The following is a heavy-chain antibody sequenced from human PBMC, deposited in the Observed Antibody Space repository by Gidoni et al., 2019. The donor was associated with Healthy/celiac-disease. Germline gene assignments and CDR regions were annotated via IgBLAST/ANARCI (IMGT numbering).Heavy chain of an antibody. Sequence: QVQLVESVGGVVQPGSSLRLSCAASGFTFSSYAMHWVRQAPGKGLEWVAVISYDGSKKYYADSVKGRFNISRDNSKNTLYLKMNSLRAEDTAVYYCARDHSPDIVVVVAARGDPWGQGTLVTVSS. D-gene: IGHD2-15*01. V-gene: IGHV3-30*04. CDR3: ARDHSPDIVVVVAARGDP. CDR1: GFTFSSYA. J-gene: IGHJ5*02. CDR2: ISYDGSKK.